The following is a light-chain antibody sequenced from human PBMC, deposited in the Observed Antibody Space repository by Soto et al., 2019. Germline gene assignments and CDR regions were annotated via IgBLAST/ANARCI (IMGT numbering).Light chain of an antibody. CDR2: WAS. J-gene: IGKJ1*01. Sequence: DIVMTQSPDSLAVSLGERATINCKSSQSVLYSSNNKNYLAWYQQKPGQPPKLLIYWASTRESGVPDRFSGSGSGTDFTLTISSLQAEDVAVYYCQQYYSTPRTFGQGTTVAIK. CDR1: QSVLYSSNNKNY. V-gene: IGKV4-1*01. CDR3: QQYYSTPRT.